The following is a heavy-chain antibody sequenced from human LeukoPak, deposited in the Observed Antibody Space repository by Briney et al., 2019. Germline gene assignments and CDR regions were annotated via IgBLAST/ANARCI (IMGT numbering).Heavy chain of an antibody. CDR3: ATETNGRHYDY. CDR2: IGPTGFDR. CDR1: GLTFSTSG. Sequence: PGGSLRLPCTTSGLTFSTSGFNWVRQAPGKGLEWVASIGPTGFDRYHADSIKGRFTISRDNANNFLYLQMDSLRAEDTAVYYCATETNGRHYDYWGQGTLLTVSS. D-gene: IGHD1-14*01. J-gene: IGHJ4*02. V-gene: IGHV3-21*06.